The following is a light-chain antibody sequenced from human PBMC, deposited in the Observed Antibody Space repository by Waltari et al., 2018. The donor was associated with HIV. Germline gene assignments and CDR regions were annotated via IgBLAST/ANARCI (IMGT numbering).Light chain of an antibody. CDR1: DHNINDDNY. Sequence: QSALTQPPSASGSPGQSVNLPCTGGDHNINDDNYVSWYQQHSDKPPKLIIFEGTKRPSGVPDRFSGSKSGNTASLFVSGLQPEDEATYFCSSFAGTNKLFGGGTKLTVL. J-gene: IGLJ2*01. CDR2: EGT. CDR3: SSFAGTNKL. V-gene: IGLV2-8*01.